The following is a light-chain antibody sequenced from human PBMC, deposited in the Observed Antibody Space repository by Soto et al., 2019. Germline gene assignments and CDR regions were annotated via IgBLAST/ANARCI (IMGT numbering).Light chain of an antibody. Sequence: DIQLTQSPSSLSASVGARVTITCSASQSISSSLNWYPQKPGKAPKLLIYAASILQSGVPSRISGSGSGTDFTLTISSLQPEDFATDYCQQSYCTPRTFGQGTNVES. CDR3: QQSYCTPRT. V-gene: IGKV1-39*01. CDR1: QSISSS. CDR2: AAS. J-gene: IGKJ1*01.